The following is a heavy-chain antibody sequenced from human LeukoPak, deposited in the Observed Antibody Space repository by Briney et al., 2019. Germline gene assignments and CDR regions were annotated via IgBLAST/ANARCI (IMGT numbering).Heavy chain of an antibody. V-gene: IGHV4-59*01. CDR1: GGSISSYY. CDR2: IYYSGST. J-gene: IGHJ2*01. CDR3: ARGISYYYDSSGYRRYFDL. Sequence: SETLSLTCTVSGGSISSYYWSWIRQPPGKGLEWIGYIYYSGSTNYNPSLKSRVTISVDTSKNQFSLKLSSVTAADTAVYYCARGISYYYDSSGYRRYFDLWGRGTLVTVSS. D-gene: IGHD3-22*01.